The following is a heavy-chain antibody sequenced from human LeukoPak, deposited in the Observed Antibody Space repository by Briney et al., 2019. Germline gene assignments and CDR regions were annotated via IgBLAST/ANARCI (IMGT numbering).Heavy chain of an antibody. Sequence: GGSLRLSCAASGFTFSSYSMNWVRQAPGKGLEWVSSISSSSSYIYYADSVKGRFTISRDNAKNSLYLQMNSLRAEDTAVYYCAKPSLDIVVVPAAFDYWGQGTLVTVST. V-gene: IGHV3-21*01. J-gene: IGHJ4*02. CDR1: GFTFSSYS. CDR3: AKPSLDIVVVPAAFDY. D-gene: IGHD2-2*03. CDR2: ISSSSSYI.